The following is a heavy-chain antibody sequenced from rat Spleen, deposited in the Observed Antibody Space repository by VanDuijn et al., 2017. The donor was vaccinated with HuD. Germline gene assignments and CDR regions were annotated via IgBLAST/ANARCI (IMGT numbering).Heavy chain of an antibody. Sequence: EVQLVESGGGLVQPGKSLKLSCVASGFTFNVYWMAWVRQATTKGLEWVASITNSGGSTYYRDSVKGRFTISRDNAKSTLYLQMDSLRSEDTATYYCTPFDYWGQGVMVTVSS. CDR1: GFTFNVYW. CDR3: TPFDY. CDR2: ITNSGGST. V-gene: IGHV5-31*01. J-gene: IGHJ2*01.